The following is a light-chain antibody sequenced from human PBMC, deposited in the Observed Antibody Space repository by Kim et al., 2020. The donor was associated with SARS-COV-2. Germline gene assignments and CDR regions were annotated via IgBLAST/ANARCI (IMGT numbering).Light chain of an antibody. V-gene: IGLV3-1*01. CDR2: QDR. CDR1: KLGDKY. CDR3: QAWDSSIVV. J-gene: IGLJ2*01. Sequence: SVYTRRTPSIPSCENKLGDKYACWNQQKPGQSTVLVIYQDRKRPSGIPERFSGSNSGNTATLTISGTQAMDEADYYCQAWDSSIVVFGGGTQLTVL.